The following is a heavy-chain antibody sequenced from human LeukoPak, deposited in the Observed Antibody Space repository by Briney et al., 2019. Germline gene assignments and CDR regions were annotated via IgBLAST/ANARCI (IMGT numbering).Heavy chain of an antibody. Sequence: GASVKVSCKASGYIFTNYYMHWVRQAPGQGLEWMGLINPSGGTTRYAQKFQSRVTMTRDMSTSTVYMELSSLRSEDTAVYYCARGGHIRTTVTSDAFDIWGQGTMVTVSS. D-gene: IGHD4-17*01. CDR2: INPSGGTT. J-gene: IGHJ3*02. V-gene: IGHV1-46*01. CDR1: GYIFTNYY. CDR3: ARGGHIRTTVTSDAFDI.